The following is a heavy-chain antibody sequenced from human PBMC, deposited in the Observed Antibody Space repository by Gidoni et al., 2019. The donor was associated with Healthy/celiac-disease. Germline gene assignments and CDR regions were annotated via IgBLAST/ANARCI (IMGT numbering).Heavy chain of an antibody. J-gene: IGHJ4*02. CDR2: ISWNSGSI. CDR3: AKAAGLVLVSFDY. Sequence: EVQLVESGGGLVQPGRSLRLSCAASGFTFDDYAMPWVRQAPGKGLEWVSGISWNSGSIGYADSVKGRFTIYRDNAKNSLYLQMNSLRAEDTALYYCAKAAGLVLVSFDYWGQGTLVTVSS. CDR1: GFTFDDYA. D-gene: IGHD6-19*01. V-gene: IGHV3-9*01.